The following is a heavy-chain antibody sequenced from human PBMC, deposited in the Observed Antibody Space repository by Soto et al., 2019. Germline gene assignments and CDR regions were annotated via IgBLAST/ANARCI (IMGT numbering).Heavy chain of an antibody. CDR2: MYYSRST. D-gene: IGHD7-27*01. V-gene: IGHV4-34*01. Sequence: SETLSLTCAVYGGSFSGYYWGWIRQPPRKGLEWIASMYYSRSTYYNPSLKSRVTISVDTSKNQFSLKLSSVTAADTAVYYCARGASGDYFFGTFDIWGQGTMVTVSS. J-gene: IGHJ3*02. CDR3: ARGASGDYFFGTFDI. CDR1: GGSFSGYY.